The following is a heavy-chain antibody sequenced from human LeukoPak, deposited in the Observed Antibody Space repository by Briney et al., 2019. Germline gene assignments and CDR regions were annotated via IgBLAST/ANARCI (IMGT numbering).Heavy chain of an antibody. CDR2: INPNSGGT. CDR3: ARDTVTVTTPQIDY. Sequence: GASVKVSCKAFGYTFTSYYMHWVRQAPGQGLEWMGVINPNSGGTNYAQKFQGRVTMTRDTSISTAYMELSRLRSDDTAVYYCARDTVTVTTPQIDYWGQGTLVTVSS. V-gene: IGHV1-2*02. D-gene: IGHD4-17*01. J-gene: IGHJ4*02. CDR1: GYTFTSYY.